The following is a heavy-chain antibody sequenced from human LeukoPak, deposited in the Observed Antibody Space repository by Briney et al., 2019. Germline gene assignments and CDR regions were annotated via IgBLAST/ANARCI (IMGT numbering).Heavy chain of an antibody. D-gene: IGHD3-10*01. J-gene: IGHJ4*02. CDR2: IKQDGTEK. CDR1: GFTFTTYW. CDR3: ARDLSRSFSMIRGLIQHREFDF. V-gene: IGHV3-7*01. Sequence: GGSLRLSCGASGFTFTTYWMSWVRQAPGKGLEWVANIKQDGTEKYYVDSVKGRFTISKDNAKNSLFLQMNSLRAEDTAVYYCARDLSRSFSMIRGLIQHREFDFWGRGTLVTVSS.